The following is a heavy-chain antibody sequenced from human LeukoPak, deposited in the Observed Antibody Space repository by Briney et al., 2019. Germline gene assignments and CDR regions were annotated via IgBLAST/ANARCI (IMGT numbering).Heavy chain of an antibody. D-gene: IGHD5-18*01. V-gene: IGHV3-33*01. J-gene: IGHJ4*02. CDR2: IWYDGSNK. CDR1: GFTFSSYG. Sequence: GRSLRLSCAVSGFTFSSYGMHWVRQAPGKGLEWVAVIWYDGSNKYYADSVKGRFTISRDNSKNTLYLQMNSLRAEDTAVYYCAILSGYSLDYWGQGTLVTVSS. CDR3: AILSGYSLDY.